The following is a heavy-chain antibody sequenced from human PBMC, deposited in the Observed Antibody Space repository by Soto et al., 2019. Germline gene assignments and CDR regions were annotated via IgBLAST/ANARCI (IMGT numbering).Heavy chain of an antibody. D-gene: IGHD2-8*01. CDR2: AYYSGST. CDR1: GGSISHYY. CDR3: ARDRSTYGGGGTGEVKENWFDP. Sequence: PSETLSLTCSVSGGSISHYYWSWIRQSPGKGLEWNGYAYYSGSTDYNPSLKSRVTMSVDTSKNQVSLKLNSVTTADTAVYYCARDRSTYGGGGTGEVKENWFDPWGPGTLVTVSS. J-gene: IGHJ5*02. V-gene: IGHV4-59*01.